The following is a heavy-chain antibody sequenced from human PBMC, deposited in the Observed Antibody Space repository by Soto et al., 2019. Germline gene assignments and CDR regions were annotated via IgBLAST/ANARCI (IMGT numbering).Heavy chain of an antibody. D-gene: IGHD5-18*01. CDR1: GGSVSSDDDY. J-gene: IGHJ4*02. CDR2: ISNSGST. Sequence: SDTLSLTCTVSGGSVSSDDDYWSWIRQSPGKGLEWIGYISNSGSTGYNPSLKNRLTMSVDRSKNQFTLRLTSVTAADTAVYFCATESGSTYGYFDYWGQGTQVTVSS. V-gene: IGHV4-30-4*02. CDR3: ATESGSTYGYFDY.